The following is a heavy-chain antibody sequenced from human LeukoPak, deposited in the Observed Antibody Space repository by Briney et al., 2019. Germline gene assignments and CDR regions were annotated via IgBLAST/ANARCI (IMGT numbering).Heavy chain of an antibody. CDR3: GRGYSLGY. CDR1: GDSVSNNSTA. V-gene: IGHV6-1*01. D-gene: IGHD2-21*01. CDR2: TYYRYKWYN. J-gene: IGHJ4*02. Sequence: SQTLSLTCAISGDSVSNNSTAWNWIRQSPSRGLEWLGRTYYRYKWYNEYAESVKSRITINPDTSKNQFSLQLNSVTPEDTAVYFCGRGYSLGYWGQGTLVTVSP.